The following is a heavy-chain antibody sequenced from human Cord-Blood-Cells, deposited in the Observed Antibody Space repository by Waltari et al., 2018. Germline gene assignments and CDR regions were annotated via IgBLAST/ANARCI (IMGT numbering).Heavy chain of an antibody. D-gene: IGHD4-17*01. CDR2: INPNSGGT. Sequence: QVQLVQSGAAVKKPGTSEKVSCKASGYTFTGYYMHWVRQAPGQGLEWMGWINPNSGGTNYAQKFQGRVTMTRDTSISTAYMELSRLRSDDTAVYYCARDFQYYGGNYYYGMDVWGQGTTVTVSS. CDR3: ARDFQYYGGNYYYGMDV. J-gene: IGHJ6*02. V-gene: IGHV1-2*02. CDR1: GYTFTGYY.